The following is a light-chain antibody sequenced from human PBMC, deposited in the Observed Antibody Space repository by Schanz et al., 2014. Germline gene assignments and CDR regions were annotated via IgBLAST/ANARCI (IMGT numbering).Light chain of an antibody. J-gene: IGKJ3*01. V-gene: IGKV1-5*01. CDR2: DAS. CDR1: QSIRTW. Sequence: DIQMTQSPSTLSASVGDRVTLTCRASQSIRTWLAWYQQKPGTAPRLLIFDASNLESGVPSRFSGSGSGTEFTLTISSLQPDDFGIYYCQQYNSYSLTSGPGT. CDR3: QQYNSYSLT.